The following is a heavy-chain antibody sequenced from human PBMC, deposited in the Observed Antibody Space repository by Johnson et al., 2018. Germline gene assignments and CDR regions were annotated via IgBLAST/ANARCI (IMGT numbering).Heavy chain of an antibody. J-gene: IGHJ1*01. CDR1: GFTFSSYA. Sequence: QVQLVQSGGGVVQPGRSXRLSCAASGFTFSSYAMHWVRQAPGKGLEWVAVISYDGSNKYYADSVKGRFTISRDNAKNTLYLQMNSLTAEDTAVYYCEREFEWLIGGGYFQHWGQGTLVTVSS. CDR3: EREFEWLIGGGYFQH. D-gene: IGHD3-3*01. CDR2: ISYDGSNK. V-gene: IGHV3-30-3*01.